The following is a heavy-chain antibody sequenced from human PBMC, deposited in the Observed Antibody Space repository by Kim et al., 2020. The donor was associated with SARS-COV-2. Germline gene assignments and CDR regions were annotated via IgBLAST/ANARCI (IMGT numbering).Heavy chain of an antibody. D-gene: IGHD6-13*01. CDR3: ARESAECNYGMDV. J-gene: IGHJ6*02. V-gene: IGHV3-48*01. Sequence: GGSLRLSCAASGFMFSNDNMNWVRQAPGKGLEWVSYISSSTTTIYSADSVKGRFTISRDNGKNSLYLEMHSMRAEDTAVYYCARESAECNYGMDVWGQGTPVTVSS. CDR2: ISSSTTTI. CDR1: GFMFSNDN.